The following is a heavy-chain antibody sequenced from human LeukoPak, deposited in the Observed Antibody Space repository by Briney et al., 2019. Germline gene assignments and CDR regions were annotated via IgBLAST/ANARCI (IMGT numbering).Heavy chain of an antibody. CDR3: ARAYSSSWYWNWFDP. Sequence: SETLSLTCSVSGYSISSGNYWGWIRLPPGKGLQWIGSIYHSGSTYYNPSLKSRVTISVDMSKNQFSLKMSSVTAADTAVYYCARAYSSSWYWNWFDPWGQGTLVTVSS. V-gene: IGHV4-38-2*02. J-gene: IGHJ5*02. CDR2: IYHSGST. CDR1: GYSISSGNY. D-gene: IGHD6-13*01.